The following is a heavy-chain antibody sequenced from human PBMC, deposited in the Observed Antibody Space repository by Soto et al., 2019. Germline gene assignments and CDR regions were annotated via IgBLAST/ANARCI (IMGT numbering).Heavy chain of an antibody. CDR3: TRDTSGYHPTY. CDR2: IYYSGST. Sequence: SETLSLTCTLSGASVNSANYYWSWIRQPPGKGLEWIGFIYYSGSTKYNPSLKSRVTISLDTSKNQISLNLTSVTAADTAVYYCTRDTSGYHPTYWGQGTLATVSS. D-gene: IGHD3-22*01. J-gene: IGHJ4*02. V-gene: IGHV4-61*01. CDR1: GASVNSANYY.